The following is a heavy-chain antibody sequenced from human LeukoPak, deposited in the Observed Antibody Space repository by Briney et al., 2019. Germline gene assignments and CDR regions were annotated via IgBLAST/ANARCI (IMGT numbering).Heavy chain of an antibody. Sequence: GESLRISCKGSGYRFTSYWISWVRQMPGKGLEWMGRIDPSDSFTNYSPSFQGHVTISADKSINTAYLQWSGLKASDTAMYYCARRLGATQPYFDFWGQGALVTVSS. D-gene: IGHD1-26*01. V-gene: IGHV5-10-1*01. J-gene: IGHJ4*02. CDR2: IDPSDSFT. CDR1: GYRFTSYW. CDR3: ARRLGATQPYFDF.